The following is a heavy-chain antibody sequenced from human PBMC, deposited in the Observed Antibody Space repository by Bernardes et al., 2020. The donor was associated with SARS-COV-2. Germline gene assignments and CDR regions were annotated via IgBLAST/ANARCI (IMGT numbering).Heavy chain of an antibody. Sequence: GGSLRLSCAASGFTFSNYGMHWVRQAPGKGLEWVAAIWYDGTNKYYADSVKGRFTISRDNSENTLYVQMNSLRAEDTAVYYCATHSPDCSGDCYFFEYWGQGTLVTVSS. J-gene: IGHJ4*02. CDR1: GFTFSNYG. D-gene: IGHD2-21*02. CDR2: IWYDGTNK. V-gene: IGHV3-33*01. CDR3: ATHSPDCSGDCYFFEY.